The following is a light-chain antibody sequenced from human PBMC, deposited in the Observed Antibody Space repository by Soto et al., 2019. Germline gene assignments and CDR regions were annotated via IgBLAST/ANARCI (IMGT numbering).Light chain of an antibody. CDR2: DDS. V-gene: IGLV2-23*01. CDR3: CSYAGSSNYVV. J-gene: IGLJ2*01. CDR1: SSHFRNYNL. Sequence: QSVLTQPASVSGSPGQSITISYTGTSSHFRNYNLVSWYQQYPGKAPKLMIYDDSKRPSGVSDRFSGSKSGSTASLTISGLQAEDEGDYFCCSYAGSSNYVVFGGGTKLTVL.